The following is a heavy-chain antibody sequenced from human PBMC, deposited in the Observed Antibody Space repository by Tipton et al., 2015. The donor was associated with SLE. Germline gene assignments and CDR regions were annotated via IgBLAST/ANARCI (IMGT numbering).Heavy chain of an antibody. D-gene: IGHD3-10*01. V-gene: IGHV4-59*12. Sequence: LRLSCSVSGGSIRTYYWSWIRQTPGKGLEWIGYIYYSGGTYYNPSLQSRVTISVDTSKNHFSLKLTSVTAADTAVYYCARGGGFMSGRWFDPWGQGTLVTVSS. CDR2: IYYSGGT. CDR1: GGSIRTYY. J-gene: IGHJ5*02. CDR3: ARGGGFMSGRWFDP.